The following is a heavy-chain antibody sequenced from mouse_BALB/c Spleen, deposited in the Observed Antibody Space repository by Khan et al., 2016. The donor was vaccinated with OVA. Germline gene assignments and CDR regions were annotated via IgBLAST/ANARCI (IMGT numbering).Heavy chain of an antibody. CDR3: ARYDGNYGWYFDV. CDR1: GFSLTSYG. Sequence: VELVESGPGLVAPSQSLSITCTVSGFSLTSYGVHWVRQPPGKGLEWLGVIWTGGSTNSNSALMSRLSISKDNSKSQVFLKMNSLQTDDTAMYYCARYDGNYGWYFDVWGAGTTVTVSS. J-gene: IGHJ1*01. D-gene: IGHD2-1*01. V-gene: IGHV2-9*02. CDR2: IWTGGST.